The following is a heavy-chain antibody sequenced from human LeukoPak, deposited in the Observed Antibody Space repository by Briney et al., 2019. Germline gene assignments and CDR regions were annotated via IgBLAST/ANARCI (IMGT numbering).Heavy chain of an antibody. Sequence: GGSLRLSCTASGFTFGDYAMSCVRQAPGKGLEWVGFIRSKAYGGTTEYAVSVKGRFTISRDDSKSIAYLQMNSLKTEDTAVYYCTRDTMVRGVILNWFDPWGQGALVTVSS. CDR2: IRSKAYGGTT. V-gene: IGHV3-49*04. CDR3: TRDTMVRGVILNWFDP. D-gene: IGHD3-10*01. CDR1: GFTFGDYA. J-gene: IGHJ5*02.